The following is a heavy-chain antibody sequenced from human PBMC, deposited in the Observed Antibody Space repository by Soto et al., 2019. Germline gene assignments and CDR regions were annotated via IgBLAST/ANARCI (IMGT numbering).Heavy chain of an antibody. J-gene: IGHJ6*02. CDR3: AITNSGWYGGYNFYGLDV. D-gene: IGHD6-19*01. V-gene: IGHV3-49*03. CDR2: IRSKVYGGTT. Sequence: GSLRISCAACGYTVSNHSMAWLRQAPGQGLEWVAFIRSKVYGGTTEYAASVKGRFTISRDDSKSIAYLQMNSLKTEDTAMYYCAITNSGWYGGYNFYGLDVWGQGTTLTVSS. CDR1: GYTVSNHS.